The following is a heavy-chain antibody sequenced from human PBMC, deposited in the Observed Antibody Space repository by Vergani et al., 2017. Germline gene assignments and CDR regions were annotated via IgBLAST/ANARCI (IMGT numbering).Heavy chain of an antibody. CDR3: ARHWGDYQVYFDY. CDR2: IDPSDSYT. V-gene: IGHV5-10-1*03. CDR1: GYSFSSYW. J-gene: IGHJ4*02. Sequence: EVQLVQSGAEVKKPGESLRISCKGSGYSFSSYWISWVRQMPGKGLEWMGRIDPSDSYTNYSPSFQGHVTISADKSISTAYLQWSSLKASDTVMYYCARHWGDYQVYFDYWGQGTLVTVSS. D-gene: IGHD4-17*01.